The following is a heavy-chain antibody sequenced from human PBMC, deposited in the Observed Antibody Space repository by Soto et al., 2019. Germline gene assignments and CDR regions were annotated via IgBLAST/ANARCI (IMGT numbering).Heavy chain of an antibody. CDR2: INPKSGGT. CDR3: ARGDSTDCSNGACSFFYNHDMDV. V-gene: IGHV1-2*04. D-gene: IGHD2-8*01. Sequence: ASVKVSCKTSGYSFTDYHIHWVRQAPGQGLEWLGRINPKSGGTSTAQKFQGWVTMTTDTSISTASMELTRLTSDDTAIYYCARGDSTDCSNGACSFFYNHDMDVWGQGTTVTVSS. J-gene: IGHJ6*02. CDR1: GYSFTDYH.